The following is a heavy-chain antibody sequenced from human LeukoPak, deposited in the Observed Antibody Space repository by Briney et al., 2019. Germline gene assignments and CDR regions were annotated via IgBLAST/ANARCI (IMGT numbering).Heavy chain of an antibody. Sequence: GGSLRLSCAASGFTVSSNYMSWVRQAPGKGLEWVSVIYSGGSTYYADSVKGRFTISRDNSKNTLYLQMNSLRAEDTAVYYCARANPGRGYSYGLTFDYWGQGTLVTVSS. CDR2: IYSGGST. CDR3: ARANPGRGYSYGLTFDY. V-gene: IGHV3-53*01. CDR1: GFTVSSNY. D-gene: IGHD5-18*01. J-gene: IGHJ4*02.